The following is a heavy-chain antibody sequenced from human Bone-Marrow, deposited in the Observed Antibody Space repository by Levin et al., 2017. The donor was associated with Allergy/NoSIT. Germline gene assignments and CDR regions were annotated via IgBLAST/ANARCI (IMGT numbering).Heavy chain of an antibody. CDR3: ARAFSDYNGYDI. Sequence: SETLSLTCTVSGGSIRSDDWCAWLRQPPGKGLEWIGEVYYTGGTNYNPSLKSRATVSEDNAKNQFFLHLKTVTAADTAVYYCARAFSDYNGYDIWGQGTMVTVSS. D-gene: IGHD3-10*01. J-gene: IGHJ3*02. CDR1: GGSIRSDDW. CDR2: VYYTGGT. V-gene: IGHV4-4*02.